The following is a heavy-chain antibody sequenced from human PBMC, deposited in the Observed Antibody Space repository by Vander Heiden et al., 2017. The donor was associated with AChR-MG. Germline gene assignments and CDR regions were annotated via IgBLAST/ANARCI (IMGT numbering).Heavy chain of an antibody. CDR1: GGPISSSSYY. D-gene: IGHD6-13*01. Sequence: QLQLQESGPGLVKPSETLSLTCTVSGGPISSSSYYWGWIRQPPGKGLEWIGSIYYSGSTYYNPSLKSRVTISVDTSKNQFSLKLSSVTAADTAVYYRARHRWVGSSWYGGRHNWFDPWGQGTLVTVSS. CDR3: ARHRWVGSSWYGGRHNWFDP. V-gene: IGHV4-39*01. CDR2: IYYSGST. J-gene: IGHJ5*02.